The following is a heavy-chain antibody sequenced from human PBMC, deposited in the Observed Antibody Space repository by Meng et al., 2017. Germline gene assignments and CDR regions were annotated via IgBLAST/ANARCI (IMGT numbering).Heavy chain of an antibody. CDR3: ARSSAMPRYYYYGMDV. Sequence: QVQLQQWVAGLLKPSETLSLTCAVYGGSFSGYYWSWIRQPPGKGLEWIGEINHSGSTNYNPSLKSRVTISVDTSKNQFSLKLSSVTAADTAVYYCARSSAMPRYYYYGMDVWGQGTTVTVSS. CDR2: INHSGST. J-gene: IGHJ6*02. D-gene: IGHD2-2*01. V-gene: IGHV4-34*01. CDR1: GGSFSGYY.